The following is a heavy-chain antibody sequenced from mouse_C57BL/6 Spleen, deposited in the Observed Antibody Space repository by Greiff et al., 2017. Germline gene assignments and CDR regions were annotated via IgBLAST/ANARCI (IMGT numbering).Heavy chain of an antibody. V-gene: IGHV1-18*01. Sequence: EVQLQESGPELVKPGASVKIPCKASGYTFTDYNMDWVKQSHGKSLEWIGDIKPNNGGTIYNQKFKGKATLTVDKSSSTAYMELRSLTSEDTAVYYCARRAPGTVFDYWGQGTTLTVSS. CDR1: GYTFTDYN. CDR2: IKPNNGGT. CDR3: ARRAPGTVFDY. J-gene: IGHJ2*01. D-gene: IGHD4-1*01.